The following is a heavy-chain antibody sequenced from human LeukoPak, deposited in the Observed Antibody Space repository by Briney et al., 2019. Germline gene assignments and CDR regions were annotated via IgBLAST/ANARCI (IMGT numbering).Heavy chain of an antibody. CDR2: IYYSGST. CDR3: ARDPSGSGWND. CDR1: GGSISSYY. V-gene: IGHV4-59*12. J-gene: IGHJ4*02. Sequence: SETLSLTCTVPGGSISSYYWSWIRQPPGKGLEWIGYIYYSGSTNYNPSLKSRVTISVDTSKNQFSLKLSSVTAADTAVYYCARDPSGSGWNDWGQGTLVTVSS. D-gene: IGHD6-19*01.